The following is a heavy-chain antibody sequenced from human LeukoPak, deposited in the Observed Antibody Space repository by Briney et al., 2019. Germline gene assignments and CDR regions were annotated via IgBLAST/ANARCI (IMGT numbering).Heavy chain of an antibody. J-gene: IGHJ4*02. D-gene: IGHD3-3*01. CDR2: IKRDGSGK. CDR3: AREYYDFSSGYYSYFDY. CDR1: GFTFSSYW. V-gene: IGHV3-7*01. Sequence: GGSLRLSCAASGFTFSSYWMSWVRQAPGMGLEWVANIKRDGSGKYYVDSVKGRVTISRDNAKNSLYLQMDSLRAEDTAVYYCAREYYDFSSGYYSYFDYWGQGTLVTVSS.